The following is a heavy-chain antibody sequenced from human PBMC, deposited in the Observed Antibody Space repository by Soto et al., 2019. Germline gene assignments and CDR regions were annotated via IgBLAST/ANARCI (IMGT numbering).Heavy chain of an antibody. D-gene: IGHD5-12*01. CDR3: ARVANRYFDL. V-gene: IGHV3-7*01. Sequence: VQLVESGGGLVQPGGSLRLSCAGSGFTFSTYWMTWVRLAPGRGLERVANIRQDGLAKYYVDSVKGRFSISRDNANSSLYLQMNNLRAEETALYYCARVANRYFDLWGRGTLVTVSS. CDR2: IRQDGLAK. J-gene: IGHJ2*01. CDR1: GFTFSTYW.